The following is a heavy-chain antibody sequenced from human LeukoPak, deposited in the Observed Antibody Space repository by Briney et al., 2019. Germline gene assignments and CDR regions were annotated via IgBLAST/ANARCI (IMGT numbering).Heavy chain of an antibody. CDR1: GFTFSSNG. Sequence: GGSLRLSCAASGFTFSSNGMHWVRQAPGKGLEWVAIIWYDGSNAYYADSVKGRFTISRDNSKNTLYLQMNSLRADDTAVYYCARDRLEMFDAFDIWGQGTMVTVSS. CDR3: ARDRLEMFDAFDI. V-gene: IGHV3-33*01. CDR2: IWYDGSNA. J-gene: IGHJ3*02. D-gene: IGHD5-24*01.